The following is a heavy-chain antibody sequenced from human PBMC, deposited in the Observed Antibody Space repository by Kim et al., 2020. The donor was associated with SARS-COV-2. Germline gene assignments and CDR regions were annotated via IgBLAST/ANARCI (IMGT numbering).Heavy chain of an antibody. CDR1: GDSVSSNSAA. CDR2: TYYRSKWYN. Sequence: SQTLSLTCAISGDSVSSNSAAWNWIRQSPSRGLEWLGRTYYRSKWYNDYAVSVKSRITINPDTSKNQFSLQLNSVTPEDTAVYYCARDLYSSGWIIYYYGMDVWGQGTTVTVSS. V-gene: IGHV6-1*01. D-gene: IGHD6-19*01. J-gene: IGHJ6*02. CDR3: ARDLYSSGWIIYYYGMDV.